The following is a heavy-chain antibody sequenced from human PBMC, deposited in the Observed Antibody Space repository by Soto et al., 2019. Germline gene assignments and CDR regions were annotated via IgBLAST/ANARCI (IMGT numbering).Heavy chain of an antibody. D-gene: IGHD6-25*01. J-gene: IGHJ4*02. V-gene: IGHV4-30-4*01. CDR3: VREGTKISPQGYITAAGRFDH. CDR1: GGSITTDDYF. CDR2: IFHSGNT. Sequence: QVQLQESGPGLVKPSQTLFLTCTVSGGSITTDDYFWSWIRQSPERGLEWIGFIFHSGNTFNNPSLSGRASLSVDTSKNEFSLNLTSVTAADTAVYYCVREGTKISPQGYITAAGRFDHWGQGALVTVSS.